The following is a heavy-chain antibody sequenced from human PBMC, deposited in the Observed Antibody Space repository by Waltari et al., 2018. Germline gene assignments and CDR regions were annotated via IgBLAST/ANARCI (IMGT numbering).Heavy chain of an antibody. J-gene: IGHJ3*02. D-gene: IGHD1-1*01. CDR1: GFTFSSYS. Sequence: EVQLVESGGGLVKPGGSLRLSCAASGFTFSSYSMNWVPQAPGKGLEWVASISSSSSYIYYADSVKGRFTISRDNAKNSLYLQMNSLRAEDTAVYYCARVHWNDEHAFDIWGQGTMVTVSS. CDR2: ISSSSSYI. CDR3: ARVHWNDEHAFDI. V-gene: IGHV3-21*01.